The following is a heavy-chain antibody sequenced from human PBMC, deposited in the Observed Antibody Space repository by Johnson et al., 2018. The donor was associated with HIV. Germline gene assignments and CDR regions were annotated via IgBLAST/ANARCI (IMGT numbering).Heavy chain of an antibody. D-gene: IGHD2-8*01. CDR1: GFTFINAW. CDR2: ISNDGSAK. Sequence: VQLVESGGGLLKPGGSLRLSCAASGFTFINAWMNWVRQAPGKGLEWVAVISNDGSAKYYAYSVKGRFTISRDNTRNTLYLQMNGLRAEDTAVYYCAKGTNGQSWAFDIWGQGTVVTVSS. V-gene: IGHV3-30*18. CDR3: AKGTNGQSWAFDI. J-gene: IGHJ3*02.